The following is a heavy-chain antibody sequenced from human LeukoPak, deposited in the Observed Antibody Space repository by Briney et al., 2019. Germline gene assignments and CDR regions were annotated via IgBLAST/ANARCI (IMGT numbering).Heavy chain of an antibody. D-gene: IGHD4-17*01. Sequence: SQTLSLTCTVSGGSTSSGGYYWSWIRQHPGKGLEWIGYIFYSGSTYYNPSLKSRVTISVDTSNNQFSLKLSSVTAADTAVYYCARDSGDYLNWFDPWGQGTLVTVSS. J-gene: IGHJ5*02. V-gene: IGHV4-31*03. CDR3: ARDSGDYLNWFDP. CDR2: IFYSGST. CDR1: GGSTSSGGYY.